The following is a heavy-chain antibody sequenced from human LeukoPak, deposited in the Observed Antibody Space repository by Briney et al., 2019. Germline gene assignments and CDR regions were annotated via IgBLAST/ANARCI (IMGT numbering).Heavy chain of an antibody. Sequence: PGGSLRLSCAASGFTFSGYEMNWVRQAPGKGLEWVSYISSSGSSIYYADSVKGRFTISRDNAKNSLYLQMNSLRAEDTAVYYCARDLSGWYDYWGQGTLVTVSS. V-gene: IGHV3-48*03. CDR2: ISSSGSSI. D-gene: IGHD6-19*01. CDR1: GFTFSGYE. CDR3: ARDLSGWYDY. J-gene: IGHJ4*02.